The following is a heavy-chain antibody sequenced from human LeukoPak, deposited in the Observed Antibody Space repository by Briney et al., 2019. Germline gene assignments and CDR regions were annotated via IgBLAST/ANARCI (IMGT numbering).Heavy chain of an antibody. D-gene: IGHD3-3*01. CDR2: ISWNSGSI. Sequence: GGSLRLSCAASGFTFDDYAMHWVRHAPGKGLEWVSGISWNSGSIGYADSVKGRFTISRDNAKNSLYLQMNSLRAEDMALYYCAKGSYYDFWSGYLYYFDYWGQGTLVTVSS. CDR1: GFTFDDYA. J-gene: IGHJ4*02. CDR3: AKGSYYDFWSGYLYYFDY. V-gene: IGHV3-9*03.